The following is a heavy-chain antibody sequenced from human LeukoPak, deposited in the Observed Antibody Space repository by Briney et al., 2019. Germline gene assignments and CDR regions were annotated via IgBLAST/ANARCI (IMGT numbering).Heavy chain of an antibody. CDR1: GYTFTSYG. CDR3: ARGYYDILTGYLYGAFDI. D-gene: IGHD3-9*01. Sequence: ASVKVSCKASGYTFTSYGISWVRQAPGQGLEWMGWISAYNGSTNYAQKLQGRVTMTTDTSTSTAYMELRSLRSDDTAVYYCARGYYDILTGYLYGAFDIWGQGTMVTVSS. V-gene: IGHV1-18*01. J-gene: IGHJ3*02. CDR2: ISAYNGST.